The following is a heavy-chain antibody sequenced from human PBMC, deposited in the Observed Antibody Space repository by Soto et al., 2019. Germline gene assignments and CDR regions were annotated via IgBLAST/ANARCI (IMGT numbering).Heavy chain of an antibody. Sequence: SVKVSCKASGGTFSSYAISWVRQAPGQGLEWMGGIIPIFGTANYAQKFQGRVTITADESTSTAYTELSSLRSEDTAVYYCASRLGRIYDYVWGSYRDNWFDPWGQGTLVTVSS. J-gene: IGHJ5*02. CDR2: IIPIFGTA. CDR3: ASRLGRIYDYVWGSYRDNWFDP. V-gene: IGHV1-69*13. CDR1: GGTFSSYA. D-gene: IGHD3-16*02.